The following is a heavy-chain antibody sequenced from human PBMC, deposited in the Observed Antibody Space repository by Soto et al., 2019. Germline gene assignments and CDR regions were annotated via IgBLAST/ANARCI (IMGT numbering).Heavy chain of an antibody. CDR2: IYPDDSDT. J-gene: IGHJ6*04. D-gene: IGHD2-8*02. V-gene: IGHV5-51*01. Sequence: GESLKISCKGSGYSFTSYWIAWVRQMPGRGLEWMGIIYPDDSDTRYGPSFQGQVTISADKSSSTAYLQWSSLKASDSAIYYCARSLALVVLRTGGRVNYYGMDGWGKGTTVTVYS. CDR3: ARSLALVVLRTGGRVNYYGMDG. CDR1: GYSFTSYW.